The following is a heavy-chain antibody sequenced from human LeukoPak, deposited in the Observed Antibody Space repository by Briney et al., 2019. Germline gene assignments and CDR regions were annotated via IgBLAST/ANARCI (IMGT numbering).Heavy chain of an antibody. CDR2: IKQDGNRK. J-gene: IGHJ4*02. D-gene: IGHD3-16*01. V-gene: IGHV3-7*01. Sequence: GGSLRLSCAASGFNFSSYWMSWVRQAPGKGLEWMANIKQDGNRKYYVDSVKGRFTISRDNAKNSLYLQMKSLRAEDTAVYYCARDLVGGDYWGQGTLVTVSS. CDR1: GFNFSSYW. CDR3: ARDLVGGDY.